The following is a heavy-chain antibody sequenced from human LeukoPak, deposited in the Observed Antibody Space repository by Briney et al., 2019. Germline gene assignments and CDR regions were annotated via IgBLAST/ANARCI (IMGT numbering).Heavy chain of an antibody. CDR1: GGSISSGDYY. Sequence: PSQTLSLTCTVSGGSISSGDYYWSWIRQPPGKGLEWIGYIYYSGSTNYNPSLKSRVTISVDTSKNQFSLKLSSVTAADTAVYYCARRATAYYFDYWGQGTLVTVSS. CDR2: IYYSGST. D-gene: IGHD1-26*01. CDR3: ARRATAYYFDY. J-gene: IGHJ4*02. V-gene: IGHV4-61*08.